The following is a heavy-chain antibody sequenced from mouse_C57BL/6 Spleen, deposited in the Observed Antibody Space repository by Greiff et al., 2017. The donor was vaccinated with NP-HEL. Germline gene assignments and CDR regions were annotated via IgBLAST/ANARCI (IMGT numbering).Heavy chain of an antibody. CDR1: GYTFTSYW. CDR2: IDPSDSYT. D-gene: IGHD1-1*01. Sequence: QVQLQQPGAELVKPGASVKLSCKASGYTFTSYWMQWVKQRPGQGLEWIGEIDPSDSYTNYKQKFKGKATFTVHTSSSTAYMQLSSLTSKDSAVYYYASLEYYCRGSYAMDYWGQGTSVTVSS. V-gene: IGHV1-50*01. CDR3: ASLEYYCRGSYAMDY. J-gene: IGHJ4*01.